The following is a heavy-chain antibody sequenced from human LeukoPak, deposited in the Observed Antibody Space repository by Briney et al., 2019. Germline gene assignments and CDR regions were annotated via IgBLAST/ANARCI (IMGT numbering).Heavy chain of an antibody. CDR2: INASGGST. J-gene: IGHJ6*03. Sequence: GASVKVSCKASGYTFTSYYIHWVRQAPGQGLEWMGIINASGGSTSYAQKFQGRVTMTRDMSTSTVYMELRSLRSDDTAVYYCAREGLRSIAARRGTRDCMDVWGKGTTVIVSS. CDR3: AREGLRSIAARRGTRDCMDV. D-gene: IGHD6-6*01. V-gene: IGHV1-46*01. CDR1: GYTFTSYY.